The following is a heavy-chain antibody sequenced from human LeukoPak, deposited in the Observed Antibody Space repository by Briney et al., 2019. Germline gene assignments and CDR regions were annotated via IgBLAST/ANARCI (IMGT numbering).Heavy chain of an antibody. Sequence: GASVKVSCKASGYTFISYDVNWVRQATGQGPEWMGWMNPNGGNTGYAQKFQGRVTMTRNTSITTAYMELSSLRSEDTAVYYCARGQLPGWFDPWGQGTLVTVSS. D-gene: IGHD2-21*01. V-gene: IGHV1-8*01. J-gene: IGHJ5*02. CDR1: GYTFISYD. CDR3: ARGQLPGWFDP. CDR2: MNPNGGNT.